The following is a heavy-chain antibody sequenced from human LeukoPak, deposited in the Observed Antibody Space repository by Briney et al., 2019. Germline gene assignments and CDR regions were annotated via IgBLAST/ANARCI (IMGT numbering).Heavy chain of an antibody. CDR2: INAGNGNT. CDR1: GYSFTSYA. V-gene: IGHV1-3*01. CDR3: ARSEVATFQVGAFDI. J-gene: IGHJ3*02. Sequence: ASVKVSCKASGYSFTSYAMHWVRQAPGQRLEWMGWINAGNGNTKYSQRFQGRVTITRDTSASTAYMELSSLRSEDTAVYYCARSEVATFQVGAFDIWGQGTMVTVSS. D-gene: IGHD5-12*01.